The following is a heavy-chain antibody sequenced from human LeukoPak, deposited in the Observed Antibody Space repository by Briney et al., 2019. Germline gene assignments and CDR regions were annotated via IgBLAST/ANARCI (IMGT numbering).Heavy chain of an antibody. V-gene: IGHV5-51*01. Sequence: GESRKTSGQGSGYSFTRYWVGWLRQLHGRGREWMGTIYPGDSDTRYRPSYQPQVNIPADKSISTAYLQWSSLKASDTAMYYCASLRANSDACDIWGQGTLVTVSS. CDR2: IYPGDSDT. CDR3: ASLRANSDACDI. J-gene: IGHJ3*02. CDR1: GYSFTRYW.